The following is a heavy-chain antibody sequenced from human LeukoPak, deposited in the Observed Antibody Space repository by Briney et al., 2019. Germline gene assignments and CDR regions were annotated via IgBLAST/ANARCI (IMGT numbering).Heavy chain of an antibody. V-gene: IGHV1-18*01. J-gene: IGHJ4*02. CDR1: GYTFSRSG. Sequence: GASVKVSCKASGYTFSRSGIIWVRQAPGQGLEWMAWMSAYNGDIKYAQNFHGRLTTTTDTSTSTAYMELRSLKSDDTAVYYCARDYDYVYDYWGQGTLVTVSP. CDR2: MSAYNGDI. CDR3: ARDYDYVYDY. D-gene: IGHD3-3*01.